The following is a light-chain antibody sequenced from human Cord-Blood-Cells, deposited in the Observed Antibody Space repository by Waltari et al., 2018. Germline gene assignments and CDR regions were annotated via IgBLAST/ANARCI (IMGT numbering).Light chain of an antibody. J-gene: IGLJ3*02. Sequence: SYELTQPSSVSFSPGQTARITCSGDVLAKKYARWFQQKPGQAPVLVIYKDSERPSGIPERFSGSSSGTTVTLTISGAQVEDEADYYCYSAADNNRGVFGGGTMLTVL. CDR3: YSAADNNRGV. V-gene: IGLV3-27*01. CDR1: VLAKKY. CDR2: KDS.